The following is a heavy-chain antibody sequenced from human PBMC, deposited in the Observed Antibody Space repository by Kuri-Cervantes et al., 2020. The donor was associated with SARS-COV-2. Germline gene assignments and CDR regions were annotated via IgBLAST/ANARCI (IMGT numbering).Heavy chain of an antibody. V-gene: IGHV4-38-2*02. Sequence: GSLRLSCTVSGYSISSGYYWGWIRQPPGKGLEWIGSIYHSGSTYYNPSLKSRVTISVDTSKNQFSLKLSSVTAADTAVYYCARGISNHIYYYYYMDVWGKGTTVTVSS. J-gene: IGHJ6*03. CDR3: ARGISNHIYYYYYMDV. CDR2: IYHSGST. CDR1: GYSISSGYY. D-gene: IGHD4-11*01.